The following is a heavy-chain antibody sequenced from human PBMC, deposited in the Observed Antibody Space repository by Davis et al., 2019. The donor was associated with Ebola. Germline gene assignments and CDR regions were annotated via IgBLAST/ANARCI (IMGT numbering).Heavy chain of an antibody. J-gene: IGHJ6*02. CDR2: IYYSGST. CDR1: GGSLSSGGHY. D-gene: IGHD1-14*01. Sequence: MPSETLSLTCTVSGGSLSSGGHYWSWIRQHPGKGLEWIGYIYYSGSTYYNPSLKSRVTISVDTSKNQFSLKLTSVTAADTAVYYCARTTYYGMDVWGQGTTVTVSS. V-gene: IGHV4-31*03. CDR3: ARTTYYGMDV.